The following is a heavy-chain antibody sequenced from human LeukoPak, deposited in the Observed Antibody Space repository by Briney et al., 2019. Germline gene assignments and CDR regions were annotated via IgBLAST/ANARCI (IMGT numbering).Heavy chain of an antibody. CDR2: ISSGSSFI. CDR1: GFTFSGYS. Sequence: GGSLRLSCAASGFTFSGYSMNRVRQAPGKGLEWVSSISSGSSFIYYADSVKGRFTVSRDNAKNSLYLQMNSLRAEDTAVYCCARDQGGERWFDPWGQGTLVTVSS. J-gene: IGHJ5*02. D-gene: IGHD1-26*01. V-gene: IGHV3-21*01. CDR3: ARDQGGERWFDP.